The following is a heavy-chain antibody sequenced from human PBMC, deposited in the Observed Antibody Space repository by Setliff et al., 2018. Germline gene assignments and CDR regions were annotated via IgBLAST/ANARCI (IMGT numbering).Heavy chain of an antibody. CDR3: TRGYCNSVGCFFAGWFDP. D-gene: IGHD2-2*01. V-gene: IGHV4-34*01. CDR2: INHTGST. Sequence: SETLSLTCTVSGGFINNGDYNWGWIRQPPGKGLEWIGEINHTGSTNYSPSLKSRVTISVDTSKNQFSLKLSSVTAADTAVYYCTRGYCNSVGCFFAGWFDPWGQGTLVTVPQ. J-gene: IGHJ5*02. CDR1: GGFINNGDYN.